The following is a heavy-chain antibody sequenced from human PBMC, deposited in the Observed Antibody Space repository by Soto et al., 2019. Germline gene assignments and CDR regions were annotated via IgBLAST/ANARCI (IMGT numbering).Heavy chain of an antibody. J-gene: IGHJ4*02. Sequence: PGGSLRLSCAASGFIFSDHYMDWVRQAPGKGLEWVGRTRNKANSHTTEYAASVKGRFTISRDDSKNSLYLQMNSLKIEDTAVYYCARATTVTDYWGQGTLVTAPQ. V-gene: IGHV3-72*01. CDR3: ARATTVTDY. CDR1: GFIFSDHY. D-gene: IGHD4-17*01. CDR2: TRNKANSHTT.